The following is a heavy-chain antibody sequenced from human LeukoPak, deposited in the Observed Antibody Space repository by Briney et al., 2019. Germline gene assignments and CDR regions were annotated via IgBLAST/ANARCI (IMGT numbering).Heavy chain of an antibody. J-gene: IGHJ4*02. CDR1: GGSISSSNW. V-gene: IGHV4-4*02. CDR2: IYHSGST. CDR3: AKDQSVLWFGELFPPPDY. Sequence: SETLSLTCAVSGGSISSSNWWSWVRQPPGKGLEWIGEIYHSGSTNYNPSLKSRVTISVDKSKNQFSLKLSSVTAADTAVYYCAKDQSVLWFGELFPPPDYWGQGTLVTVSS. D-gene: IGHD3-10*01.